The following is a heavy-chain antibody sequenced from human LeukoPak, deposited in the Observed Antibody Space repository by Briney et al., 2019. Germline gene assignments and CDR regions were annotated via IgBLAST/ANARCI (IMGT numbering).Heavy chain of an antibody. CDR1: GYTFTGYY. D-gene: IGHD2-2*01. Sequence: ASVKVSCKASGYTFTGYYMHWVRQAPGQGLEWMGWINPNSGGTNYAQEFQGRVTMTRDTSISTAYMELSRLRSDDTAVYYCARVSCSSTSCYGWFDPWGQGTLFTVSS. V-gene: IGHV1-2*02. J-gene: IGHJ5*02. CDR2: INPNSGGT. CDR3: ARVSCSSTSCYGWFDP.